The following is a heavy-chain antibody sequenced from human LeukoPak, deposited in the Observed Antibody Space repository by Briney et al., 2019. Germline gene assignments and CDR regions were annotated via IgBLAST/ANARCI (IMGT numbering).Heavy chain of an antibody. Sequence: GGSLRLSCAASGFTFISYWMHWVRQAPRKGLVWVSRINSDGSSTSYADSVKGRFTISRDNAKNTLYLQMNSLRAEDTAVYYCARDRAVAGNNGWFDPWGQGTLVTVSS. CDR2: INSDGSST. V-gene: IGHV3-74*01. CDR1: GFTFISYW. J-gene: IGHJ5*02. D-gene: IGHD6-19*01. CDR3: ARDRAVAGNNGWFDP.